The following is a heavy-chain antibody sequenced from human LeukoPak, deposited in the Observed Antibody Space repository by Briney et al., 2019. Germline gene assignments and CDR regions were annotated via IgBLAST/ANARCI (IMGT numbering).Heavy chain of an antibody. V-gene: IGHV3-30*04. CDR1: GFSFTSYA. J-gene: IGHJ5*02. Sequence: GGSLRLSCAASGFSFTSYALHWVRQAPGKGLEWVTVISYDGSNKYYTDSVKGRFTISRDDSKKTLSLQMNSLRAEDTAVYYCAKDRGVVVTEWFDPWGQGTLVTVSS. CDR2: ISYDGSNK. D-gene: IGHD2-21*02. CDR3: AKDRGVVVTEWFDP.